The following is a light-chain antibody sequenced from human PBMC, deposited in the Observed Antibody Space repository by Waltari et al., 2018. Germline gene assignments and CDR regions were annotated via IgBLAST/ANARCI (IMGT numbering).Light chain of an antibody. CDR2: DVS. CDR3: CAYTGSVWV. J-gene: IGLJ3*02. Sequence: QSALTQPASVSGSPGQSITMSCTGTSSDIGSHKYVSWYQQHPGKAPKLMIYDVSERPSGVSNRFSGSKSVNTASLTISGLQADDEADYYCCAYTGSVWVFGGGTKLTVL. V-gene: IGLV2-14*03. CDR1: SSDIGSHKY.